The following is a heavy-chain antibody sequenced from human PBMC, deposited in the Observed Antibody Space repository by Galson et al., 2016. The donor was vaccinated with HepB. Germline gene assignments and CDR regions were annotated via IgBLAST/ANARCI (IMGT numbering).Heavy chain of an antibody. CDR1: GYAFTSYW. CDR2: IWPGDSDT. V-gene: IGHV5-51*01. D-gene: IGHD3-9*01. J-gene: IGHJ3*02. CDR3: ARPEGIRTISAFDI. Sequence: QSGAEVKKPGESLKISCKGSGYAFTSYWIGWVRQMPGGGLEWMGIIWPGDSDTRYSPSFQGQVTISADKSISTAYLQWSGLKASDTAMYFCARPEGIRTISAFDIWGQGTMVTVSS.